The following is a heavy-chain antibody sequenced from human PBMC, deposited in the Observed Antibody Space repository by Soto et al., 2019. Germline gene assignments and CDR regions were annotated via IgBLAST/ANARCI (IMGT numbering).Heavy chain of an antibody. CDR2: IYWDDDK. V-gene: IGHV2-5*02. CDR3: AHRRSGYFDS. Sequence: QITLKESGHTLVKPTQTLTLTCTFSGFSLTETGMGVGWIRQPPGKALEWLALIYWDDDKRYSRSLKRGLTISKDASKNQVVLTKTNVDAVDTATYYCAHRRSGYFDSWGQGTLVTVSS. CDR1: GFSLTETGMG. J-gene: IGHJ4*02.